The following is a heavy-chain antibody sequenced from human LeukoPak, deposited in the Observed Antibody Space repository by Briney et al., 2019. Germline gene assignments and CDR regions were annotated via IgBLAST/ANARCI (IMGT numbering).Heavy chain of an antibody. V-gene: IGHV4-59*08. CDR2: IYYSGST. CDR3: ARLFSHRDGYSH. Sequence: SETLSLTCIVSGGSISSYYWSWIRQPPGKGLEWIGYIYYSGSTNYNPSLKSRVTMSVDTSKNQFSLKLTSVTAADTAVYYCARLFSHRDGYSHWGQGTLVTVSS. CDR1: GGSISSYY. J-gene: IGHJ4*02. D-gene: IGHD5-24*01.